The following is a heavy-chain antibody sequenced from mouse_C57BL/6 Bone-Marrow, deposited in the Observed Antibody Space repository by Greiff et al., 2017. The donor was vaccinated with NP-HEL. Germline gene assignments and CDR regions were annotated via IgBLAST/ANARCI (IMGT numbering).Heavy chain of an antibody. V-gene: IGHV1-80*01. CDR3: AREGFTTVVATRTFDV. CDR2: IYPGDGDT. Sequence: VQLQQSGAELVKPGASVKISCKASGYAFSSYWMNWVKQRPGKGLEWIGQIYPGDGDTNYNGKFKGKATLTADKSSSTAYMQLSSLTSEDSAVYFCAREGFTTVVATRTFDVWGTGTTVTVSS. CDR1: GYAFSSYW. J-gene: IGHJ1*03. D-gene: IGHD1-1*01.